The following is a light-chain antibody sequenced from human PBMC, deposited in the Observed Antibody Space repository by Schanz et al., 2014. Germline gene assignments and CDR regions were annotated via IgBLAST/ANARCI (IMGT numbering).Light chain of an antibody. Sequence: SALTQPPSASGSPGQSVTISCTGTSSDVGGYNYVSWYQQHPGKAPKLMIYEVSKRPSGVPDRFSGSKSGNTASLTISGLQAEDEADYYCSSYTSRTTWVFGGGTKLTVL. CDR3: SSYTSRTTWV. V-gene: IGLV2-8*01. J-gene: IGLJ3*02. CDR1: SSDVGGYNY. CDR2: EVS.